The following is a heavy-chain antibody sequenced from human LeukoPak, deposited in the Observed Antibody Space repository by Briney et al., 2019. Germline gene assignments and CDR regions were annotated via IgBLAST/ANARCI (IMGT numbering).Heavy chain of an antibody. CDR3: ARDHSGVRGVIRGGFDY. J-gene: IGHJ4*02. CDR2: ISYDGSNK. V-gene: IGHV3-30-3*01. CDR1: GFTFSSYA. Sequence: GGSLRLSCAASGFTFSSYAMHWVRQAPGKGLEWVAVISYDGSNKYYADSVKGRFTITRDNSKNTLYLQMNSLRAEDTAVYYCARDHSGVRGVIRGGFDYWGQGTLVTVSS. D-gene: IGHD3-10*01.